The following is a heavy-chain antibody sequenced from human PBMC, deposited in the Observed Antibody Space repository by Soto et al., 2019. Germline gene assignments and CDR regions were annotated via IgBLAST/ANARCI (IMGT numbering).Heavy chain of an antibody. D-gene: IGHD1-26*01. Sequence: ASVKVSCKASGYTFTSYYMHWVRQAPGQGLEWMGIINPSGGSTSYAQKFQGRVTMTRDTSTSTVYMELSSLRSEDTAVYYCARVDSGWGSYSPFDIWGQGTMVTVSS. CDR3: ARVDSGWGSYSPFDI. V-gene: IGHV1-46*03. J-gene: IGHJ3*02. CDR2: INPSGGST. CDR1: GYTFTSYY.